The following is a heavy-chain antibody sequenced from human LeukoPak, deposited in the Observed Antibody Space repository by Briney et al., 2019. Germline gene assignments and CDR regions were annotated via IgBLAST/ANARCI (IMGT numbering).Heavy chain of an antibody. CDR3: ARINWNPDY. CDR1: GYSISNRYH. CDR2: IHHSGSI. J-gene: IGHJ4*02. V-gene: IGHV4-38-2*01. Sequence: SETLSLTCGVSGYSISNRYHWGWIRQPPGKGLEWIGSIHHSGSIYHNPSLKSRVTISVDTSKNQFSLKLTSVTASDTAVYYCARINWNPDYWGQGTLVTVSS. D-gene: IGHD1-1*01.